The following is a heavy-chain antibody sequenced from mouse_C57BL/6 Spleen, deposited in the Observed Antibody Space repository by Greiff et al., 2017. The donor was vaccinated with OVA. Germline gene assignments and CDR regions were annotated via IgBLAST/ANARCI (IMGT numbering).Heavy chain of an antibody. V-gene: IGHV1-76*01. CDR1: GYTFTDYY. CDR2: IYPGSGNT. D-gene: IGHD1-1*01. Sequence: QVQLKESGAELVRPGASVKLSCKASGYTFTDYYINWVKQRPGQGLEWIARIYPGSGNTYYNEKFKGKATLTAEKSSSTAYMQLSSLTSEDSAVYFCAINYGSSAWFAYWGQGTLVTVSA. CDR3: AINYGSSAWFAY. J-gene: IGHJ3*01.